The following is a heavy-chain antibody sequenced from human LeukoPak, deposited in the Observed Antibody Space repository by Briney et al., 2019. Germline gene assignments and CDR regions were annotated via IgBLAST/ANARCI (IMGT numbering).Heavy chain of an antibody. CDR3: AREGAAAGTGSFDY. D-gene: IGHD6-13*01. CDR1: GGSISSYY. Sequence: PSETLSLTCTVSGGSISSYYWSWIRQPAGKGLEWIGRIHSSGSTNYNPSLKSRVTISVDTSKNQFSLKLSSVTAADTAVYYCAREGAAAGTGSFDYWGQGTLVTVSS. CDR2: IHSSGST. V-gene: IGHV4-4*07. J-gene: IGHJ4*02.